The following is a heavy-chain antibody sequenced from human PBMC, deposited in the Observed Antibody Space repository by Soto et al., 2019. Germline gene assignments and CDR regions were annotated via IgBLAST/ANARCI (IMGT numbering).Heavy chain of an antibody. CDR3: AKDTYSSSSYYYYGMDV. J-gene: IGHJ6*02. CDR2: ISYDGSNK. D-gene: IGHD6-6*01. Sequence: QVQLVESVGGVVQPGRSLRLSCAASGFTFSSYGMHWVRQAPGKGLEWVAVISYDGSNKYYADSVKGRFTISRDNSKNTLYLQMNSLRAEDTAVYYCAKDTYSSSSYYYYGMDVWGQGTTVTVSS. V-gene: IGHV3-30*18. CDR1: GFTFSSYG.